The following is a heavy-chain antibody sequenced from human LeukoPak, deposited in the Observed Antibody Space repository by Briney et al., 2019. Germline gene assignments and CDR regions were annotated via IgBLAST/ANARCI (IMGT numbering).Heavy chain of an antibody. CDR3: ASYSSGYLLS. J-gene: IGHJ5*02. V-gene: IGHV4-4*07. D-gene: IGHD3-22*01. CDR1: SGSMSSYH. CDR2: IYSSGST. Sequence: SETLSLTCSVSSGSMSSYHWSWIRQSAGKGLEWIGRIYSSGSTIYNPSLKGRVTMSVDTSKNQFSLKLSSVTAADTAVYYCASYSSGYLLSWGQGTLVTVSS.